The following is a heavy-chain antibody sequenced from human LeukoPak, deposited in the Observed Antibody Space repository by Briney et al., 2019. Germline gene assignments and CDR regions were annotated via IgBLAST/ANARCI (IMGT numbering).Heavy chain of an antibody. CDR3: ARESRGVFGTTYLDY. CDR1: GFTVSSNY. D-gene: IGHD1-7*01. Sequence: GGSLRLSCAASGFTVSSNYMSWIRQAPGKGLEWVSYISSSGSTIYYADSVKGRFTISRDNAKNSLYLQMNSLRAEDTAVYYCARESRGVFGTTYLDYWGQGTLVTVSS. V-gene: IGHV3-11*04. CDR2: ISSSGSTI. J-gene: IGHJ4*02.